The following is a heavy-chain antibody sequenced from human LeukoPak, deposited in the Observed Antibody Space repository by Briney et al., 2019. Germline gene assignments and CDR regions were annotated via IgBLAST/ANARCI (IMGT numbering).Heavy chain of an antibody. V-gene: IGHV3-30*04. CDR3: ARDLGPYSSWATGFNY. D-gene: IGHD6-6*01. CDR1: GFTFSSYA. Sequence: GGSLRLSCAASGFTFSSYAMHWVRQAPGKGLEWVAVISYDGSNKYYADSVKGRFTISRDNSKNTLYLQMNSLRAEDTAVYYCARDLGPYSSWATGFNYWGQGTLVTVSS. CDR2: ISYDGSNK. J-gene: IGHJ4*02.